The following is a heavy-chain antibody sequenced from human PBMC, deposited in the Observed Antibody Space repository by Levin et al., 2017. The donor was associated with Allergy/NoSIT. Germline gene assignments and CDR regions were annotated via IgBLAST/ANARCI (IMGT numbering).Heavy chain of an antibody. J-gene: IGHJ4*02. CDR3: ARDMEGWYFDY. CDR2: TYYRSGWYN. CDR1: GDSVSSNRVA. V-gene: IGHV6-1*01. D-gene: IGHD1-1*01. Sequence: SETLSLTCVISGDSVSSNRVAWNWIRQSPRRGLEWLGRTYYRSGWYNNFAVSVKSRITINPDTSKNQFTLQLTAVTPEDTAVYYCARDMEGWYFDYWGQGALVTVSS.